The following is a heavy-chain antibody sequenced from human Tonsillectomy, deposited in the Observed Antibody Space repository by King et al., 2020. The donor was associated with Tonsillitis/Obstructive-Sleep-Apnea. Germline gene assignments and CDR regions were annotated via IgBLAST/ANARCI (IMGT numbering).Heavy chain of an antibody. J-gene: IGHJ6*02. CDR2: ISFDGSKK. Sequence: VQLVESGGGVVQPGRSLRLSCAASGFTFSSYAMHWVRQAPGKGLEWVAVISFDGSKKYSADSVKGRFTISRDNTKKTLYLQMNSRRAEDTAVYYCARPMTTVTTYDDMDVWGQGTTVTVSS. CDR3: ARPMTTVTTYDDMDV. D-gene: IGHD4-17*01. CDR1: GFTFSSYA. V-gene: IGHV3-30*04.